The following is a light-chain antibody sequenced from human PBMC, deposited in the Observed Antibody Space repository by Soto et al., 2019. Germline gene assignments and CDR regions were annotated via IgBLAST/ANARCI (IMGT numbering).Light chain of an antibody. V-gene: IGLV2-8*01. Sequence: QSALTQPPSASGSPGQSVTISCTGTSSDVGNYNYVSWYQQHPGKAPKLMIYEVSKRPSGVPDRFSGSKSGNTASLTVSGLQAEDEADYYCSSYAGNKGAVGTRTKVTVL. J-gene: IGLJ1*01. CDR2: EVS. CDR1: SSDVGNYNY. CDR3: SSYAGNKGA.